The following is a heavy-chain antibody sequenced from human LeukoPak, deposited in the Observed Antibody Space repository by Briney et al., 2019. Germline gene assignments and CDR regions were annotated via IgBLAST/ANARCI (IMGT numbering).Heavy chain of an antibody. Sequence: PGGSLRLSCAASGFTFSDYAMSWVRQAPGRGLEWVSSVSGSGGTTSYADSVKGRFTISRDNSKNTVYMQMNSLRAEDTAVYYCAKFFGISSLDYWGQGTLVTVSS. J-gene: IGHJ4*02. V-gene: IGHV3-23*01. CDR3: AKFFGISSLDY. CDR2: VSGSGGTT. CDR1: GFTFSDYA. D-gene: IGHD3-3*01.